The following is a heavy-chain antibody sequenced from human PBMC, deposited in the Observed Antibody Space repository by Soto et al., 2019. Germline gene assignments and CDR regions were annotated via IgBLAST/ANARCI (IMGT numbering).Heavy chain of an antibody. J-gene: IGHJ6*03. CDR2: INDSGDI. V-gene: IGHV4-34*01. D-gene: IGHD3-10*01. CDR3: ARGLILWFGELSRRGGYYYYMDV. Sequence: QVQLQQWGAGLLKPSETLSLTCAVYGGSFSGYQWSWIRQTPGKGLEWIGGINDSGDINYNPSLKCRVTGLVDSPKKQISLRLSSVTAADTAVYYCARGLILWFGELSRRGGYYYYMDVWGKGTTVTVSS. CDR1: GGSFSGYQ.